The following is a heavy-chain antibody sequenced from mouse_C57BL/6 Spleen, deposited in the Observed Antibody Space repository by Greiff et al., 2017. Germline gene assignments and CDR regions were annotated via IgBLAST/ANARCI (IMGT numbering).Heavy chain of an antibody. CDR1: GYTFTDYE. CDR3: TRPYYYGSSYGFAY. V-gene: IGHV1-15*01. CDR2: LDPETGGT. J-gene: IGHJ3*01. D-gene: IGHD1-1*01. Sequence: VQLQQSGAELVRPGASVTLSCKASGYTFTDYEMHWVKQTPVHGLEWIGALDPETGGTAYNQKFKGKAILTADKSSSTAYMELRSLTSEDSAVYYCTRPYYYGSSYGFAYCGQGTLVTVSA.